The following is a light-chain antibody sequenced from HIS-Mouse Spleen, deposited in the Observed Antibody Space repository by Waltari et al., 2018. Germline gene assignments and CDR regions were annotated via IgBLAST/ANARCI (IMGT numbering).Light chain of an antibody. J-gene: IGKJ4*01. V-gene: IGKV1-39*01. CDR2: AAS. CDR1: QSIGSY. Sequence: DIQMTQSLSSLSASVGDRVTITCRASQSIGSYLNWYQQQPGKAPKRLIYAASSLQGGVRSRFSGSGSGTDFTLTISSLQPEDFATYYCRQSYSTLTFGGGTKVGI. CDR3: RQSYSTLT.